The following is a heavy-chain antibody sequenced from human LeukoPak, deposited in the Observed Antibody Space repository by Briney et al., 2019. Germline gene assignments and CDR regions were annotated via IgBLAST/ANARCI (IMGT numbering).Heavy chain of an antibody. D-gene: IGHD2-2*01. CDR3: AREDIVVVPAARSHDAFDI. V-gene: IGHV3-30-3*01. CDR1: GFTFSSYA. J-gene: IGHJ3*02. Sequence: GRSLRLSCAASGFTFSSYAMHWVRQAPGKGLEWVAVISYDGSNKYYADSVKGRFTISRDNSKNTLYLQMNSLRAEDTAVYYCAREDIVVVPAARSHDAFDIWGQGTMVTVSS. CDR2: ISYDGSNK.